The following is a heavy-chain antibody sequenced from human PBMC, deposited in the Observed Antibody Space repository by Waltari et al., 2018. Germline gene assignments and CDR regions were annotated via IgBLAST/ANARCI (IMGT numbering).Heavy chain of an antibody. V-gene: IGHV1-69*14. D-gene: IGHD2-21*02. CDR2: IIPIFGTA. Sequence: QVQLVQSGAEVKKPGSSVKVSCKASGGTFSSYAISWVRQAPGQGLEWMGGIIPIFGTANYAQKFQGRVTITADKSTSTAYMELSSLRSEDTAVCYCARDRSYGGNSGFDHAFDYWGQGTLVTVSS. J-gene: IGHJ4*02. CDR1: GGTFSSYA. CDR3: ARDRSYGGNSGFDHAFDY.